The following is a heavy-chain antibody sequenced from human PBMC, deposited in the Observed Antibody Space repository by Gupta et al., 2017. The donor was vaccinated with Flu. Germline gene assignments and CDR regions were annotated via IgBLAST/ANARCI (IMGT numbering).Heavy chain of an antibody. CDR2: ITSGSSYK. CDR1: GFIFSSYS. J-gene: IGHJ6*03. V-gene: IGHV3-21*01. D-gene: IGHD3-10*01. Sequence: EVQLVESGGGLVKPGGSLRLSCAASGFIFSSYSMNWVRQAPGKGLEWVSSITSGSSYKYYAESVRGRFTISRDNAKNSLDLQMNSLRAEDTAVYYCARVGVTVLRGAPNYYYFYSMDVWGKGTTVTVSS. CDR3: ARVGVTVLRGAPNYYYFYSMDV.